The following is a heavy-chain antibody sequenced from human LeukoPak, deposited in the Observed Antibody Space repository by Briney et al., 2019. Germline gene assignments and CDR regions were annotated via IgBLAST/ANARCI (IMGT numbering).Heavy chain of an antibody. CDR3: ATVGMDHSSSWYLFPFWFDP. V-gene: IGHV1-24*01. Sequence: GASVKVSCKVSGYTLTELSMHWVRQARGKGLEWMGGFDPEDGETIYAQKFQGRVTMTEDTSTDTAYMELSSLRSEDTAVYYCATVGMDHSSSWYLFPFWFDPWGQRTLVTVSS. CDR1: GYTLTELS. D-gene: IGHD6-13*01. CDR2: FDPEDGET. J-gene: IGHJ5*02.